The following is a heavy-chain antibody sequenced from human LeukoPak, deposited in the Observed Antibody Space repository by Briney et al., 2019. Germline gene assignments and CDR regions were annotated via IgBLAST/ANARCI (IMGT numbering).Heavy chain of an antibody. V-gene: IGHV1-69*05. CDR2: IIPIFGTA. J-gene: IGHJ4*02. CDR3: ARGGSSGYYYSFY. CDR1: GGTFSNYA. D-gene: IGHD3-22*01. Sequence: SVKVSCKASGGTFSNYAISWVRQAPGQGLEWMGGIIPIFGTANYAQKFQGRVTITTDESTSTAYMELSSLRSEDTAVYYCARGGSSGYYYSFYWGQGTLVTVSS.